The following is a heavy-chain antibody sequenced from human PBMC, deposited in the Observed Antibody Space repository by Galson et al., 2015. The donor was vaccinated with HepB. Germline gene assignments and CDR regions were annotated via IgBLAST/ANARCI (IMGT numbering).Heavy chain of an antibody. CDR1: GLSVSSNY. CDR3: APHDWFEA. CDR2: IYSGGNT. J-gene: IGHJ5*02. Sequence: SLRLSCAVSGLSVSSNYMSWVRQAPGKGLEWVSVIYSGGNTYYTDSVKGRFTISRDNSKNTLYLQMNSLRVEDTAVYYCAPHDWFEAWGQGTLVTVSS. V-gene: IGHV3-66*01.